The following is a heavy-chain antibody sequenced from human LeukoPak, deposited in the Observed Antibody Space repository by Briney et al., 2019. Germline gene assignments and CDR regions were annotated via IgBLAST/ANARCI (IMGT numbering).Heavy chain of an antibody. D-gene: IGHD4-17*01. CDR1: GGFISSGGYY. Sequence: SETLSLTCTVSGGFISSGGYYWSWIRQHPGKGLEWIGYIYYSGSTSYNPSLKSRVSISVDTSMNQFSLKLYSVTAADTAVFYCARLNYGNNRRHAFDIWGQGTMVSVSS. J-gene: IGHJ3*02. CDR3: ARLNYGNNRRHAFDI. V-gene: IGHV4-31*03. CDR2: IYYSGST.